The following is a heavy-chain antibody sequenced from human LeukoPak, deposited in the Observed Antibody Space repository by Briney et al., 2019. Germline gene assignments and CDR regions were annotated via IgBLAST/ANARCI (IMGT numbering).Heavy chain of an antibody. CDR3: ARRIQGMAPYYFDY. CDR1: GFTFSSYW. J-gene: IGHJ4*02. V-gene: IGHV3-74*01. Sequence: GGSLRLSCTASGFTFSSYWMHWVRQAPGKGLVGVSRINSDGGSTSYADSVKGRFTISRDKAKNTLYLQMNSLRAEDTAVYYCARRIQGMAPYYFDYWGQGTLVTVSS. D-gene: IGHD5-24*01. CDR2: INSDGGST.